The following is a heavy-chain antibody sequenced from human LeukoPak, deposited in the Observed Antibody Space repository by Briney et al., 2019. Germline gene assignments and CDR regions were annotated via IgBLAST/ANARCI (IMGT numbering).Heavy chain of an antibody. CDR3: ARAGRGYSYGAGLSYYYGMDV. CDR1: GFTFSDYY. V-gene: IGHV3-11*05. J-gene: IGHJ6*02. D-gene: IGHD5-18*01. Sequence: GGSLRLSCAASGFTFSDYYMSWIRQAPGKGLEWVSYISSSSSYTNYADSVKGRFTISRDNAKNSLYLQTNSLRAEDTAVYYCARAGRGYSYGAGLSYYYGMDVWGQGTTVTVSS. CDR2: ISSSSSYT.